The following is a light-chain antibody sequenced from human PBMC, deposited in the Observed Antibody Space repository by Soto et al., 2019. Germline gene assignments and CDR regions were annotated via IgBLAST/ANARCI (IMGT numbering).Light chain of an antibody. CDR2: STN. CDR3: VLYMGGGLYV. CDR1: SGSVSTSYY. Sequence: QAVVTQEPSLSVSPGGTVTLTCGLNSGSVSTSYYPSWYQQTPGQAPRTLIYSTNTRSSGVPARFSGSILGNKAALTITGAQADDESDYFCVLYMGGGLYVFGPGTNSPS. V-gene: IGLV8-61*01. J-gene: IGLJ1*01.